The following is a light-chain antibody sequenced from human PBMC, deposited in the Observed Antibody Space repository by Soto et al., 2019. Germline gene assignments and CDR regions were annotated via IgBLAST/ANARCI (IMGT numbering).Light chain of an antibody. V-gene: IGLV2-14*01. CDR3: SSYTSSSTPLFV. Sequence: QSALTQPASVSGSPGQSITISCTGTSSDVGGYNYVSWYQQHPGKAPKLMIYDVSSRPSGVSNRFSGPKSGNTASLTISGLQAEDEADYYSSSYTSSSTPLFVFGTGTKVTVL. CDR1: SSDVGGYNY. J-gene: IGLJ1*01. CDR2: DVS.